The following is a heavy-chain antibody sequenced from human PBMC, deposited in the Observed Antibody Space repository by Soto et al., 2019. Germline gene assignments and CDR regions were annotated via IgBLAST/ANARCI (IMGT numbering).Heavy chain of an antibody. CDR2: INHSGST. CDR1: GGSFSGYY. D-gene: IGHD3-3*01. CDR3: ARGYDFWSGYSGTGYYYYYGMDV. J-gene: IGHJ6*02. Sequence: SETLSLTCAVYGGSFSGYYWSWIRQPPGKGLEWIGEINHSGSTNYNPSLKSRVTISVDTSKNQFSLKLSSVTATDTAVYYCARGYDFWSGYSGTGYYYYYGMDVWGQGTTVTVSS. V-gene: IGHV4-34*01.